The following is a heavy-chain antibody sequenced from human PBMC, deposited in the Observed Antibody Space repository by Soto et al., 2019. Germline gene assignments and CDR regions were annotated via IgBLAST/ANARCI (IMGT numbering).Heavy chain of an antibody. CDR3: ARELQGDSTSYYYYYGMDV. J-gene: IGHJ6*02. Sequence: GASVKVSCKASGGNFSSYAISWVRQAPGQGLEWMGGIIPIFGTANYAQKFQGRVTIAADESTSTAYMELSSVTAADTAGYYCARELQGDSTSYYYYYGMDVWGQGTRVTVSS. D-gene: IGHD2-2*01. CDR1: GGNFSSYA. V-gene: IGHV1-69*13. CDR2: IIPIFGTA.